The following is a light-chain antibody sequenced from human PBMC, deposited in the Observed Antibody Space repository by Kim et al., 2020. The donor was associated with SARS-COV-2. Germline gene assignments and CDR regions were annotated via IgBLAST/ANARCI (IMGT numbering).Light chain of an antibody. V-gene: IGLV2-8*01. J-gene: IGLJ2*01. CDR1: SSDVGGYNY. CDR3: SSYADSNNPVV. Sequence: QSALTQPPSAAGSPGQSVTISCTGTSSDVGGYNYVSWYQQYPGKAPKLMIYEDNKRPSGFPDRFSGSKSGNTASLTVSGLQAEDEADYYCSSYADSNNPVVFGGGTQLTVL. CDR2: EDN.